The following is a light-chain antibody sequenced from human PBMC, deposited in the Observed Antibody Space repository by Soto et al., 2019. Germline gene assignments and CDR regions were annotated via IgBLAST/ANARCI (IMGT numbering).Light chain of an antibody. CDR3: PQYYHWGFS. Sequence: VMTQSPANLSVSPGEGVTLFCRASQNVATNLAWYQLQTGQAPRLLIHASSTRAAGIPGTFIGSGSGRQFSLTISSVTSDGSAVYYCPQYYHWGFSFGGGTKVEI. CDR1: QNVATN. CDR2: ASS. V-gene: IGKV3D-15*01. J-gene: IGKJ4*01.